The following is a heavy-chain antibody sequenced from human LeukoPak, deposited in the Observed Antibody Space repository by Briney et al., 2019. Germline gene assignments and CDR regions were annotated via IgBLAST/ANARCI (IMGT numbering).Heavy chain of an antibody. V-gene: IGHV4-39*01. CDR3: TRPNTQQQLSNVDY. J-gene: IGHJ4*02. CDR2: IQYSGST. Sequence: PSETLSLTCTVSGGSISSSGNYWGWIRQPPGKGLQWIGSIQYSGSTYYNPSLKSRVTISVDTSKNQFSLNVSSVTAADTAVSYSTRPNTQQQLSNVDYWGQGTLVTVSS. D-gene: IGHD1-1*01. CDR1: GGSISSSGNY.